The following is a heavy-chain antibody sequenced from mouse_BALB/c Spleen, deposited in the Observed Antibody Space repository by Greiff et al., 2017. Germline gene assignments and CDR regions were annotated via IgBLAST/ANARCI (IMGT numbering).Heavy chain of an antibody. J-gene: IGHJ3*01. CDR1: GYTFTSYW. Sequence: QVQLKQSGAELARPGASVKLSCKASGYTFTSYWMQWVKQRPGQGLEWIGAIYPGDGDTRYTQKFKGKATLTADKSSSTAYMQLSSLASEDSAVYYCARGDYGFSYWGQGTLVTVSA. D-gene: IGHD1-2*01. CDR3: ARGDYGFSY. V-gene: IGHV1-87*01. CDR2: IYPGDGDT.